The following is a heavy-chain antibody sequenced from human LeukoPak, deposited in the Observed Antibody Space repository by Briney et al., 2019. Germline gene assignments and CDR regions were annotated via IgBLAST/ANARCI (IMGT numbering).Heavy chain of an antibody. CDR1: GGSFSGYY. CDR2: INHSGST. Sequence: SETLSLTCAVYGGSFSGYYWSWIRQPPGKGLEWIGEINHSGSTNYNPSLKSRVTISVDTSKNQFSLKLSSVTAADTAVYYCASGRGYSYGYALYYYYGMDVWGQGTTVTVSS. V-gene: IGHV4-34*01. J-gene: IGHJ6*02. D-gene: IGHD5-18*01. CDR3: ASGRGYSYGYALYYYYGMDV.